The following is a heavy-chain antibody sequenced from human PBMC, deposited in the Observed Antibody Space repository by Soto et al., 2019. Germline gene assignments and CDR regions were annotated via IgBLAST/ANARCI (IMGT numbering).Heavy chain of an antibody. CDR3: AREEGISDWHAFDY. CDR2: ISTYNGNT. D-gene: IGHD6-19*01. J-gene: IGHJ4*02. V-gene: IGHV1-18*04. CDR1: GYTFTDYG. Sequence: GASVKVSCKASGYTFTDYGISWARQAPGQGLGWMGWISTYNGNTIYAQKIQGRVTMTTDTSTSTAYVELRSLRSDDTAVYYCAREEGISDWHAFDYWGQGTLVTVSS.